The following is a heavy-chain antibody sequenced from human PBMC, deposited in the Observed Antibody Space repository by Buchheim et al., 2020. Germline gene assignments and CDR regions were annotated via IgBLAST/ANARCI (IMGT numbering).Heavy chain of an antibody. CDR2: IFSSGSYI. CDR1: GFTFSSYS. V-gene: IGHV3-21*01. D-gene: IGHD3-10*01. J-gene: IGHJ6*02. CDR3: ARDGLSDPDFYYYYGMDV. Sequence: EVQLMESGGGLVKPGGSLRLSCAASGFTFSSYSMNWVRQAPGKGLEWVSSIFSSGSYIYYADSLKGRFTISRDNAKNSLYLQMNSLRAEDTAVYYCARDGLSDPDFYYYYGMDVWGQGTT.